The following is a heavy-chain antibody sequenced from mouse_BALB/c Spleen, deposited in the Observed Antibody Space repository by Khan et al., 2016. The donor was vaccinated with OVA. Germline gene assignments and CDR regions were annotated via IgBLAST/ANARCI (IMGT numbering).Heavy chain of an antibody. CDR2: ISSGGRT. CDR1: GFTFSSYA. J-gene: IGHJ4*01. V-gene: IGHV5-6-5*01. CDR3: TRLVDY. Sequence: EVKLVESGGGLVKPGGSLKLSCAASGFTFSSYAMSWVRQTPEKRLEWVASISSGGRTYSPDSVKGRFTISRDDDRNILYLQMSGLRSEDTAMYYCTRLVDYWGQGTSVTVSS.